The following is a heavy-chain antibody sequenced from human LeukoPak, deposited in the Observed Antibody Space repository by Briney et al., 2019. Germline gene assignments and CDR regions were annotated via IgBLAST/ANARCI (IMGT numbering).Heavy chain of an antibody. J-gene: IGHJ4*02. Sequence: GGSLRLSCAASGFTFSTYAMTWLRQAPGKGLEWVSAISGSGGSTYYADSVKGRFTISRDNSKNTLYLQMNSLRAEDTAVYYCAKGRQNFDYWGQGTLVTVSS. V-gene: IGHV3-23*01. CDR3: AKGRQNFDY. CDR1: GFTFSTYA. CDR2: ISGSGGST.